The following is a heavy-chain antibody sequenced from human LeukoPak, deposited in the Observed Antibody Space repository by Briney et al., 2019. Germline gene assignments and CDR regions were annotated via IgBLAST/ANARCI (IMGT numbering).Heavy chain of an antibody. D-gene: IGHD6-25*01. J-gene: IGHJ1*01. CDR3: AKEPTSYSSGWYFHH. V-gene: IGHV3-30*18. CDR1: GFIFSNYG. Sequence: GGSLRLSCAASGFIFSNYGMHWVRQAPGKGLEWVAVISHDGSTEFYADSVKGRFTISRDNSKNTLDLQMFSLRAEDTAVYYCAKEPTSYSSGWYFHHWGQGTLVTVSS. CDR2: ISHDGSTE.